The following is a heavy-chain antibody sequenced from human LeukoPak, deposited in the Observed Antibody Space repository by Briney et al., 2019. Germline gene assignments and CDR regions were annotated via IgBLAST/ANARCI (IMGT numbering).Heavy chain of an antibody. CDR2: IWYDGSNK. J-gene: IGHJ4*02. CDR1: GFTFSSYG. Sequence: PGRSLRLSCAASGFTFSSYGMPWVRQAPGKGLEWVAVIWYDGSNKYYADSVKGRFTISRDNSKNTLYLQMNSLRAEDTAVYYCARDSIAVSQDFDYWGQRTLVTVSS. V-gene: IGHV3-33*01. CDR3: ARDSIAVSQDFDY. D-gene: IGHD6-19*01.